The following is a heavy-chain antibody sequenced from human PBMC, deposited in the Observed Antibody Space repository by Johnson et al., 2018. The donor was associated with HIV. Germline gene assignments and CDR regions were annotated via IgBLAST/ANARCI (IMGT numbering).Heavy chain of an antibody. V-gene: IGHV3-30*04. CDR2: ISYDGSNK. CDR1: GFTFSSYA. D-gene: IGHD4-17*01. J-gene: IGHJ3*02. Sequence: HVQLVESGGGVVQPGRSLRLSCAASGFTFSSYAMHWVRQAPGKGLEWVAGISYDGSNKYYTDSVKGRFTISRDNSKSSLYLQMNGLRAEDTAVYYCARASTTVTTGDDAFDIWGQGTMVTVSS. CDR3: ARASTTVTTGDDAFDI.